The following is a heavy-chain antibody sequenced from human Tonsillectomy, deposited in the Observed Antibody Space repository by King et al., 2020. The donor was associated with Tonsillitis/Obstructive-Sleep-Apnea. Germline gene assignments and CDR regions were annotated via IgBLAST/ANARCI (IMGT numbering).Heavy chain of an antibody. CDR2: IDSNSGTK. D-gene: IGHD3-10*01. CDR1: GFTFDGHA. J-gene: IGHJ4*02. Sequence: VQLVESGGGSVQPGRSLRLSCAASGFTFDGHAMHWVRQAPGKGLEWVSGIDSNSGTKSYADYVKGRFTISRDNAKNSLYLQMNSLRAEDTAFYYCAKAVLWFGSGFDNWGQGTLVTVSS. V-gene: IGHV3-9*01. CDR3: AKAVLWFGSGFDN.